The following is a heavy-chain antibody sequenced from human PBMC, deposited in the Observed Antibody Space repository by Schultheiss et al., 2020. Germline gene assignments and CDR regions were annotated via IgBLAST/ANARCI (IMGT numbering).Heavy chain of an antibody. CDR2: IKQHGSEK. J-gene: IGHJ3*02. CDR1: GFIFSSYW. D-gene: IGHD3-22*01. V-gene: IGHV3-7*01. Sequence: GGSLRLSCAASGFIFSSYWMSWVRQAPGKGLEWVANIKQHGSEKYYVDSVKGRFTISRDNAKNSLYLQMNSLRAEDTAVYYCARDLNRESSGYWGAFDIWGQGTMVTVSS. CDR3: ARDLNRESSGYWGAFDI.